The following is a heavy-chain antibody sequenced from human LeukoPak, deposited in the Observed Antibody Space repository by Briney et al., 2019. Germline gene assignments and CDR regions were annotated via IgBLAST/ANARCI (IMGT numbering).Heavy chain of an antibody. CDR3: ARGPISYCSGGSCYDKDFDY. J-gene: IGHJ4*02. D-gene: IGHD2-15*01. CDR1: GYTFTGYY. V-gene: IGHV1-2*02. Sequence: GASVKVSCKAPGYTFTGYYMHWVRQAPGQGLEWMGWINPNSGGTNYAQKFQGRVTMTRDTSISTAYMELSRLRSDDTAVYYCARGPISYCSGGSCYDKDFDYWGQGTLVTVSS. CDR2: INPNSGGT.